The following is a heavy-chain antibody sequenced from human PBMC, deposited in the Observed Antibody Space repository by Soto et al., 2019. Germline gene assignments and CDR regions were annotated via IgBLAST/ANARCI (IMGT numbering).Heavy chain of an antibody. CDR1: GFSFTTYG. D-gene: IGHD3-22*01. Sequence: RRLSCAASGFSFTTYGMSWVRQAPGKGLEWVSDISSTGLYTYLADSVKGRFTISRDNSKNTLYLQMNSLRVDDAAVYFCTKSWLFEKNWFDPWGQGTLVTVSS. V-gene: IGHV3-23*01. CDR3: TKSWLFEKNWFDP. CDR2: ISSTGLYT. J-gene: IGHJ5*02.